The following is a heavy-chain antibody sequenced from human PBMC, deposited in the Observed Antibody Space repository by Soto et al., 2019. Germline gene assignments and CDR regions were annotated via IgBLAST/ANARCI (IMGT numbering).Heavy chain of an antibody. CDR3: ARLLAGGSCPECSTMDV. V-gene: IGHV1-69*02. J-gene: IGHJ6*03. CDR1: GGTFSSYT. Sequence: ASVKVSCKASGGTFSSYTISWVRQAPGQGLEWMGRIIPILGIANYAQKFQGRVTITADKSTSTAYMELSSLRSEDTAVYYCARLLAGGSCPECSTMDVWGKGTTVTVSS. CDR2: IIPILGIA. D-gene: IGHD2-15*01.